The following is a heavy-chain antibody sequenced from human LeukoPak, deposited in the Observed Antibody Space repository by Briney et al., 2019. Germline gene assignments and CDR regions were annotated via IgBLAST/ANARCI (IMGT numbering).Heavy chain of an antibody. CDR2: IYYSGSA. V-gene: IGHV4-59*06. CDR1: GGSISSYY. CDR3: ARSSSTLPTDYFDY. Sequence: SETLSLTCTVSGGSISSYYWSWIRQPPGKGLEWIGYIYYSGSAYYNPSLKSRFTISVDTSKNQFSLKLSSVTAADTAVYYCARSSSTLPTDYFDYWGQGTLVTVSS. D-gene: IGHD4-17*01. J-gene: IGHJ4*02.